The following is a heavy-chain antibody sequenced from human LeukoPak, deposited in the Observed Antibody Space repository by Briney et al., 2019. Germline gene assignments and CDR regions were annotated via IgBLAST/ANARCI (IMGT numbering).Heavy chain of an antibody. CDR3: ARARYYDILTGYHYYFDY. Sequence: GGSLRLSCAASGFTVSSNYMSWVRQAPGKGLEWVSVIYGGGSTYYADSVKGRFTISRDNSKNTLYLQMNSLRAEDTAVYYCARARYYDILTGYHYYFDYWGQGTLVTVSS. CDR1: GFTVSSNY. J-gene: IGHJ4*02. V-gene: IGHV3-66*01. CDR2: IYGGGST. D-gene: IGHD3-9*01.